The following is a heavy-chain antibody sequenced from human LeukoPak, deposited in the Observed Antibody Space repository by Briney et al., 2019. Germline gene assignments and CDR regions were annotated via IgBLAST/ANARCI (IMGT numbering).Heavy chain of an antibody. CDR3: AREGYSSGWLTDLGH. CDR1: GFTFSSYA. V-gene: IGHV3-30-3*01. CDR2: ISYDGSNK. D-gene: IGHD6-19*01. J-gene: IGHJ4*02. Sequence: GGSLRLSCAASGFTFSSYAMHWVRQAPGKGLEWVAVISYDGSNKYYADSVKGRFTTSRDNSKNTLYLQMNSLRTEDTAVYYCAREGYSSGWLTDLGHWGQGTPVTVSS.